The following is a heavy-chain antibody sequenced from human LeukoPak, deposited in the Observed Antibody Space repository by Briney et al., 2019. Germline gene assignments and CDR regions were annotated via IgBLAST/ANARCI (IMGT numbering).Heavy chain of an antibody. CDR1: GFTFSSYA. V-gene: IGHV3-30*02. Sequence: GGSLRLSCAASGFTFSSYAMSWVRQAPGKGLEWVAFIRYDGSNKYYADSVKGRFTISRDNSKNTLYLQMNSLRAEDTAVYYCAKDYRYYGSGSHMDVWGKGTTVTISS. D-gene: IGHD3-10*01. CDR3: AKDYRYYGSGSHMDV. J-gene: IGHJ6*03. CDR2: IRYDGSNK.